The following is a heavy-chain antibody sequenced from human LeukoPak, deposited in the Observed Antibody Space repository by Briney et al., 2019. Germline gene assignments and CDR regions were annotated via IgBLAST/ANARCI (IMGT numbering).Heavy chain of an antibody. J-gene: IGHJ4*02. CDR3: ARGGIAVAQPIDY. CDR1: GFTFSSYS. V-gene: IGHV3-21*01. CDR2: ISSSSSYI. D-gene: IGHD6-19*01. Sequence: GGSLRLSCAASGFTFSSYSMNWVRQAPGKGLEWVSSISSSSSYIYYADSVKGRFTISRDNAKNSLYLQMNSLRAEDTAVYYCARGGIAVAQPIDYWGQGTLVTVSS.